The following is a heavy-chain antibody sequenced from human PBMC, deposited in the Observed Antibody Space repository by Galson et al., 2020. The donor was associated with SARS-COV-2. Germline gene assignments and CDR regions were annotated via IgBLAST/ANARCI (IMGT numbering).Heavy chain of an antibody. J-gene: IGHJ6*03. Sequence: VSGPTLVKPTQTLTLTCALSGFSLSTRGMSVSWIRQPPGKALEWLVRIDWDDDKYFTSSLKTRLTISKDISKNEVVLTMTDVDPVDSATYYCARHYYYYMDAWGKGTTVTVSS. CDR2: IDWDDDK. CDR3: ARHYYYYMDA. CDR1: GFSLSTRGMS. V-gene: IGHV2-70*11.